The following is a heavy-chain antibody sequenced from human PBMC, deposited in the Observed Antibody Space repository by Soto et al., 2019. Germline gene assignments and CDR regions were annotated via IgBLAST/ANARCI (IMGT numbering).Heavy chain of an antibody. CDR2: IYPGDSDT. CDR3: ARQPYSGSYYGYYFDY. D-gene: IGHD1-26*01. J-gene: IGHJ4*02. Sequence: PGEALKISSKGSGYSFIRCWSGCVRQKAGKGLEWMGMIYPGDSDTRYSPSFQGQVTISADKTISTAYLQWSSLKASDTAMYYCARQPYSGSYYGYYFDYWGQGTLVTVSS. CDR1: GYSFIRCW. V-gene: IGHV5-51*01.